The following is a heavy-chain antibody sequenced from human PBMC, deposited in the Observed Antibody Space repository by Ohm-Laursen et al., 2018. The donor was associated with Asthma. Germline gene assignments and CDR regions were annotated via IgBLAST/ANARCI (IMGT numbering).Heavy chain of an antibody. CDR1: GFTLGSYS. CDR2: ISLSSNTT. D-gene: IGHD2-15*01. J-gene: IGHJ4*02. CDR3: AKDSSEVVAADEY. Sequence: SLRLSCAATGFTLGSYSMNWLRQAPGRGLEWVSYISLSSNTTYYADSVKGRFTISRDNPRNTLYLQMNSLRAEDTAVYYCAKDSSEVVAADEYWGQGTLVTVSS. V-gene: IGHV3-48*01.